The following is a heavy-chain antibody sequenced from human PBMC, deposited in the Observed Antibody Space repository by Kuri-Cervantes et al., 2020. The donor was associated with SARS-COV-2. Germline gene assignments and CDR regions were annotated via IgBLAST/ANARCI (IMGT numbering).Heavy chain of an antibody. Sequence: GESLSLSCAASGVTFSSYEMNWVRQAPGTGLEWVSSISSSSSYIYYADSVKGRFTISRDNAKNSLYLQMNSLRAEDTAVYYCARDCLIGLRPGGSSMDVWGQGTTVTVSS. V-gene: IGHV3-21*01. CDR1: GVTFSSYE. CDR3: ARDCLIGLRPGGSSMDV. D-gene: IGHD5/OR15-5a*01. CDR2: ISSSSSYI. J-gene: IGHJ6*02.